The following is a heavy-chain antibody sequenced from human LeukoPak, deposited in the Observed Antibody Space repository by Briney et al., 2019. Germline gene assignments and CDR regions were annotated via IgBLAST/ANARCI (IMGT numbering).Heavy chain of an antibody. V-gene: IGHV3-30*03. J-gene: IGHJ5*02. Sequence: GGSLRLSSAASGFTFSSFGMHWVRQAPGKGLEWVAVLSNDGSKSYYADSVKGRFTISRDNSKNTLYLQMNSLRAEDTAVYYCARGTELLWFGELTNNWFDPWGQGTLVTVSS. CDR3: ARGTELLWFGELTNNWFDP. D-gene: IGHD3-10*01. CDR2: LSNDGSKS. CDR1: GFTFSSFG.